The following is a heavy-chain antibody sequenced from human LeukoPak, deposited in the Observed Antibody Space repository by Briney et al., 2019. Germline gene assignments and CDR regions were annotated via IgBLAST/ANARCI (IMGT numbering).Heavy chain of an antibody. V-gene: IGHV4-34*01. D-gene: IGHD3-10*01. CDR1: GGSFSGHY. CDR2: INHSGST. Sequence: SETLSLTCAVYGGSFSGHYWSGIRQPPGKGLEWIGEINHSGSTNYNPSLKSRVTISVDTSKNQFSLELSSVTAADTAVYYCARGGSKKRGGYYGYWGQGTLVTVSS. J-gene: IGHJ4*02. CDR3: ARGGSKKRGGYYGY.